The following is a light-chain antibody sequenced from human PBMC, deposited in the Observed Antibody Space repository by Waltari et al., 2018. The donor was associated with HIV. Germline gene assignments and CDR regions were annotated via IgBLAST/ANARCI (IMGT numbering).Light chain of an antibody. CDR2: EVY. CDR1: SSDVGSYNL. Sequence: QSALTQPASVSGSPGQSITLSCTGSSSDVGSYNLVSWYQHHPGKAPKLMIYEVYHRPSGVSNRFSGSKSGDTAFLTISGLQAEDEAAYYCCSYAGSRTHWVFGGGTKLTVL. V-gene: IGLV2-23*02. CDR3: CSYAGSRTHWV. J-gene: IGLJ3*02.